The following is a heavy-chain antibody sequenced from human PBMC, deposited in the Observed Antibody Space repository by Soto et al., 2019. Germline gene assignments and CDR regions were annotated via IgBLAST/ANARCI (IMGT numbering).Heavy chain of an antibody. CDR3: AREWEPDAFDI. CDR2: ISSTSSTI. CDR1: WVTCRNYG. V-gene: IGHV3-48*01. D-gene: IGHD1-26*01. Sequence: PVGLLRLCCAASWVTCRNYGMNWVRQAPGKGLEWVSYISSTSSTIYYADSVKGRFTISRDNAKSSLYLQMNSLRAEGTAVYYCAREWEPDAFDIWGQGTMVTVSS. J-gene: IGHJ3*02.